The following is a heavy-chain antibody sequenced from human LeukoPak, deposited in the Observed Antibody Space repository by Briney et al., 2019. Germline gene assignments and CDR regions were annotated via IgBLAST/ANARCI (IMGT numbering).Heavy chain of an antibody. D-gene: IGHD6-13*01. CDR1: GYTFTSYG. CDR3: ARGVTSSSWYLSERYFDY. V-gene: IGHV1-18*04. Sequence: ASVKVSCKASGYTFTSYGISWVRQAPGQGLEWMGWISAYNGNTNYAQRLQGRVTMTTDTSTSTAYMELRSLRSDDTAVYYCARGVTSSSWYLSERYFDYWGQGTLVTVSS. CDR2: ISAYNGNT. J-gene: IGHJ4*02.